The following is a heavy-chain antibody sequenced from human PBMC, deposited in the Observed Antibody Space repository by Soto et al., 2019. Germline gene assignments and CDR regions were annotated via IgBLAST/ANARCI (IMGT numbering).Heavy chain of an antibody. Sequence: EVQLVESGGGLVQPGGSLRLSCAASGFTVSSNYMSWVRQAPGKGLEWVSVIYSGGSTYYADSVRGRSTISRDNSKNTLYLQMNRLRAEDTAVYYCARDVLDCSGGSCYDWYFDLWGRGTLVTVSS. CDR2: IYSGGST. D-gene: IGHD2-15*01. CDR3: ARDVLDCSGGSCYDWYFDL. CDR1: GFTVSSNY. V-gene: IGHV3-66*01. J-gene: IGHJ2*01.